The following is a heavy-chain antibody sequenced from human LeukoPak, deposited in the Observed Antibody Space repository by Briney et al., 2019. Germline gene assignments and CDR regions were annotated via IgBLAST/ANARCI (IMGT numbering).Heavy chain of an antibody. V-gene: IGHV4-4*07. Sequence: SETLSLTCTDSGGSISSYYWSWVRQPAGKGLEWIGRIYTSGSTNYNPSLKSRVTMSVDTSKNQFSLKLSSVTAADTAVYYCARDWITPRSSGWYEGWFDPWGQGTLVTVSS. J-gene: IGHJ5*02. D-gene: IGHD6-19*01. CDR3: ARDWITPRSSGWYEGWFDP. CDR2: IYTSGST. CDR1: GGSISSYY.